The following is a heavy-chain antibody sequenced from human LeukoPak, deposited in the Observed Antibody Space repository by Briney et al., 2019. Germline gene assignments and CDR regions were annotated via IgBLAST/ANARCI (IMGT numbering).Heavy chain of an antibody. CDR1: GFTFSSYS. J-gene: IGHJ4*02. CDR2: ISSSSSYI. D-gene: IGHD4-17*01. V-gene: IGHV3-21*01. CDR3: AREQDYGDSWGLDY. Sequence: GGSLRLSCATSGFTFSSYSMNWVRQAPGKGLEWVSSISSSSSYIYYADSVKGRFTISRDNAKNSLYLQMNSLRAEDTAVYYCAREQDYGDSWGLDYWGQGTLVTVSS.